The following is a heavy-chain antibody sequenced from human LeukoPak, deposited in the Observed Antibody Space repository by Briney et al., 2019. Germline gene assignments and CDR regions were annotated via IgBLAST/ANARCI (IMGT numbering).Heavy chain of an antibody. CDR3: AKAGDFWSGYYYYYYGVDV. J-gene: IGHJ6*02. Sequence: PGASLRLPCAASGFTFSNYAMTWVRQAPGKGLEWVSAISGSGGSTYYADSVKGRFTISRDNSKNTLYLQMNSLRAEDTAVYYCAKAGDFWSGYYYYYYGVDVWGQGTTVTVSS. CDR2: ISGSGGST. CDR1: GFTFSNYA. V-gene: IGHV3-23*01. D-gene: IGHD3-3*01.